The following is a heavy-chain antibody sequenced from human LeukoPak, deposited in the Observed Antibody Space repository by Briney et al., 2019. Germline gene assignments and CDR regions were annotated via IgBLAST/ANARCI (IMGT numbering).Heavy chain of an antibody. V-gene: IGHV4-31*03. J-gene: IGHJ5*01. D-gene: IGHD5-18*01. CDR1: GDSISSGGYY. Sequence: SQTLSLTCTVSGDSISSGGYYWTWIRQHPGKGLEWIGYIYYSGSTYYNPSLKSRVAISVDASKNQFSLKLNSATAADTAVYYCARGGYNYGYAQDWFDSWGQGTLVTVSS. CDR2: IYYSGST. CDR3: ARGGYNYGYAQDWFDS.